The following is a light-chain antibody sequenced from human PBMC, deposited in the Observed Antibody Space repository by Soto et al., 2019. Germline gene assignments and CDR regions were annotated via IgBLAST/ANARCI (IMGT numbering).Light chain of an antibody. V-gene: IGKV1-33*01. CDR2: DAS. Sequence: DIQMTQSPSSLSASVGDRVTITCQASQDINNYINWFQQKPGKAPKLLIYDASNLATGVTSRFSGCGSGTDFSFTIRSLQAEDIATYYCQQYGNLPLIFGGGTKVEL. CDR3: QQYGNLPLI. CDR1: QDINNY. J-gene: IGKJ4*01.